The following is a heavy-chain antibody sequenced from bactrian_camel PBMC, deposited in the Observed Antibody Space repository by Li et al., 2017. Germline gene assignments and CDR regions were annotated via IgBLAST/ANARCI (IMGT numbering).Heavy chain of an antibody. CDR2: SIGAGRT. J-gene: IGHJ4*01. CDR1: GFTLSNYG. D-gene: IGHD2*01. CDR3: AKADRVAEGFDY. V-gene: IGHV3S35*01. Sequence: VQLVESGGGLVQPGGSLRLSCAASGFTLSNYGMSWVRQAPGKGLEWVSSIGAGRTYYADSVKGRFTCSRDDALNTVYLQLNSLKTEDMAVYYCAKADRVAEGFDYWGQGTQVTVSS.